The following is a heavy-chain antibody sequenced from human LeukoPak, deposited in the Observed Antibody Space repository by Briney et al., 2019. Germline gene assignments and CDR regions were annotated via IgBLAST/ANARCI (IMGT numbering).Heavy chain of an antibody. J-gene: IGHJ4*02. CDR3: AADGMVRGASGYFDY. V-gene: IGHV1-58*02. D-gene: IGHD3-10*01. Sequence: ASVKVSCKASGFTFTSSAMQWVRQARGQRLEWIGWIVVGSGNTNYAQKFQERVTITRDMYTSTAYMELSSLRSEDTAVYYCAADGMVRGASGYFDYWGQGTLVTVSS. CDR2: IVVGSGNT. CDR1: GFTFTSSA.